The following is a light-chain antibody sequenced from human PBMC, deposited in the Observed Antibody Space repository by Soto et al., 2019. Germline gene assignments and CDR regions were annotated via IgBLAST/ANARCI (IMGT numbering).Light chain of an antibody. CDR1: SGHSSYA. Sequence: QSVLTQSPSASASLGASVKLTCTLSSGHSSYAIAWHQQQPEKGPRYLMKLNSDGSHSKGDGIPDRFSGSSSGAERYLTISSRQSEDEADYYCQTWAAGIQNVVFGGGTKLTVL. CDR2: LNSDGSH. J-gene: IGLJ2*01. CDR3: QTWAAGIQNVV. V-gene: IGLV4-69*01.